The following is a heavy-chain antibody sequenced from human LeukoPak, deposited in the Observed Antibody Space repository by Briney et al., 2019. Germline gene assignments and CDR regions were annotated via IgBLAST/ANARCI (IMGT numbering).Heavy chain of an antibody. CDR3: ARDLYAYYDSSGPPFQH. V-gene: IGHV1-18*01. CDR2: ISAYNGIT. D-gene: IGHD3-22*01. CDR1: GYTFTSYG. Sequence: ASVKVSCKASGYTFTSYGISWVRQAPGQGLEWMGWISAYNGITNYAQKLQGRVTMTTDTSTSTAYMELRSLRSDDTAVYYCARDLYAYYDSSGPPFQHWGQGTLVTVSS. J-gene: IGHJ1*01.